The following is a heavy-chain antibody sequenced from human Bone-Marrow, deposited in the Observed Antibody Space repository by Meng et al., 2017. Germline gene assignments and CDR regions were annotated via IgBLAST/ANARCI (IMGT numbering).Heavy chain of an antibody. CDR2: ISYDGSNK. CDR3: ARESVVVVPAAMGDYYSMDV. V-gene: IGHV3-30*04. CDR1: GFTFSSYA. Sequence: GESLKISCAASGFTFSSYAMHWVRQAPGKGLEWVAVISYDGSNKYYADSVKGRFTISRDNSKNTLYLQMNSLRAEDTAVYYCARESVVVVPAAMGDYYSMDVWGQGTTVTVSS. D-gene: IGHD2-2*01. J-gene: IGHJ6*02.